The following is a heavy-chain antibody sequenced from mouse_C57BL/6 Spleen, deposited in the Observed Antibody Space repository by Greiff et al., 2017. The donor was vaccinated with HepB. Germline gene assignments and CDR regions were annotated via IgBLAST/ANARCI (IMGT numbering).Heavy chain of an antibody. Sequence: VTLQESGAELVRPGASVKLSCTASGFNIKDDYMHWVKQRPEQGLEWIGWIDPENGDTEYASKFQGKATITADTSSNTAYLQLSSLTSEDTAVYYCTCLHTVAYWGQGTLVTVSA. CDR3: TCLHTVAY. D-gene: IGHD2-10*01. V-gene: IGHV14-4*01. CDR2: IDPENGDT. CDR1: GFNIKDDY. J-gene: IGHJ3*01.